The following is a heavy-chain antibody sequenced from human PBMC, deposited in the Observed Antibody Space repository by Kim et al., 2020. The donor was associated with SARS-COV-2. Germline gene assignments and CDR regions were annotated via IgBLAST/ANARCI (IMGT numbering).Heavy chain of an antibody. CDR3: ARVEIAAAGSVY. Sequence: GGSLRLSCAASGFTFSSYAMHWVRQAPGKGLEWVAVISYDGSNKYYADSVKGRFTISRDNSKNTLYLQMNSLRAEDTAVYYCARVEIAAAGSVYLGQGTLVTVSS. CDR1: GFTFSSYA. D-gene: IGHD6-13*01. J-gene: IGHJ4*02. V-gene: IGHV3-30-3*01. CDR2: ISYDGSNK.